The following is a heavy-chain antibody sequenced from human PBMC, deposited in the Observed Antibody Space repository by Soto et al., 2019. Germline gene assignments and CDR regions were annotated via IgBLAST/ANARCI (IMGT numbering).Heavy chain of an antibody. CDR1: DGSISSYY. D-gene: IGHD1-26*01. J-gene: IGHJ5*02. V-gene: IGHV4-59*01. CDR3: AGFSSGTYLFDL. Sequence: SETLSLTCTVSDGSISSYYWSWIRQPPGKGLEWIGYIYGTGTTNYSPSLTNRVTISVDMSKNQFSLRLSSVTAADPAVYYCAGFSSGTYLFDLWGQGTPVTVSS. CDR2: IYGTGTT.